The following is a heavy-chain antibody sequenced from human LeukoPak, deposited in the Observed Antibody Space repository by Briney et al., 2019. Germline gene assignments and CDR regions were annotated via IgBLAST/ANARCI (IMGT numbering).Heavy chain of an antibody. Sequence: PSETLSLTCTVSGASISSYYWSWIRQPPGKGLEWIGYVYDSGSTNYNPSLKSRVTISVDTSKNQFSLKLSSVTAADTAVYYCARSSESYDSSGYYSYYFDYWGQGTLVTVSS. CDR3: ARSSESYDSSGYYSYYFDY. CDR1: GASISSYY. CDR2: VYDSGST. D-gene: IGHD3-22*01. J-gene: IGHJ4*02. V-gene: IGHV4-59*01.